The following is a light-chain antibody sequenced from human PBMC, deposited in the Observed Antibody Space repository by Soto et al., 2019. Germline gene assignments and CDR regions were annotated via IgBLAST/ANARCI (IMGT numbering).Light chain of an antibody. V-gene: IGKV3-11*01. CDR1: QSVSSY. Sequence: EIVLTQSPATLSLSPGERATLSCRASQSVSSYLAWYQQKPGQAPRLLIYDASNRATGIPARFSGSVSGTDFTLTISSLEPEDFAVYYCQQGSNWPPWTFGQGTKVEI. CDR3: QQGSNWPPWT. CDR2: DAS. J-gene: IGKJ1*01.